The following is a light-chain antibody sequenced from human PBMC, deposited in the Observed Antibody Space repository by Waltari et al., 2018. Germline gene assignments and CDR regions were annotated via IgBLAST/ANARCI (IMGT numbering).Light chain of an antibody. CDR2: DVS. CDR3: SSYTSSTTLLLI. V-gene: IGLV2-14*03. J-gene: IGLJ2*01. CDR1: SSDVGGYNY. Sequence: QSALTQPASVSGSPGQSITISCTGTSSDVGGYNYVSWYQKHPGKAPKLLIYDVSNRRSGVSIRFSASKSGNTASLIISGLQAEDEADYYCSSYTSSTTLLLIFGGGTKLTVL.